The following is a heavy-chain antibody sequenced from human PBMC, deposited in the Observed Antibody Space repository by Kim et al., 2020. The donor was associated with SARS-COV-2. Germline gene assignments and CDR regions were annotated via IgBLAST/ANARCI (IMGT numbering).Heavy chain of an antibody. CDR2: IIPIFGTA. Sequence: SVKVSCKASGGTFSSYAISWVRQAPGQGLEWMGGIIPIFGTANYAQKFQGRVTITADESTSTAYMELSSLRSEDTAVYYCARKYYYDSSGYSLRLLGGMDVWGQGTTVTVSS. D-gene: IGHD3-22*01. J-gene: IGHJ6*02. CDR1: GGTFSSYA. V-gene: IGHV1-69*13. CDR3: ARKYYYDSSGYSLRLLGGMDV.